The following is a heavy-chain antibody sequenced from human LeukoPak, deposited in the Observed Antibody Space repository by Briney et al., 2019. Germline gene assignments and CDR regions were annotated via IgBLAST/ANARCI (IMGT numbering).Heavy chain of an antibody. CDR2: IYYSGST. Sequence: SETLSLTCTVSGGSISSYYWSWIRQPPGKGLEWIGYIYYSGSTNYNPSLKSRVTISVDTSKNQFSLKLSSVTAADTAVYYCARDAFKGSDFWSGPLDAFDIWGQGTMVTVFS. V-gene: IGHV4-59*01. J-gene: IGHJ3*02. CDR1: GGSISSYY. D-gene: IGHD3-3*01. CDR3: ARDAFKGSDFWSGPLDAFDI.